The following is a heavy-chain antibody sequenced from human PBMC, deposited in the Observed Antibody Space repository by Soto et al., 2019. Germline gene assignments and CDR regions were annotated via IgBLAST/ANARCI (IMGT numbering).Heavy chain of an antibody. CDR1: GGSISSSSYY. CDR3: ARQLVAAVGIGGFFVSQAAETNYFDY. D-gene: IGHD6-13*01. CDR2: IYYSGST. J-gene: IGHJ4*02. Sequence: PSETLSLTCTVSGGSISSSSYYWGWIRQPPGKGLEWIGSIYYSGSTYYNPSLKSRVTISVDTSKNQFSLKLSSVTAADTAVYYCARQLVAAVGIGGFFVSQAAETNYFDYWGQGTLVTVSS. V-gene: IGHV4-39*01.